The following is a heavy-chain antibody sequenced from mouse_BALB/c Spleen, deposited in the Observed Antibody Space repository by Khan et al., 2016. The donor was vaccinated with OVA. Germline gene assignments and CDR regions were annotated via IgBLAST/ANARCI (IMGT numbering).Heavy chain of an antibody. V-gene: IGHV1-76*01. D-gene: IGHD3-2*02. CDR3: AREEALYHFDY. CDR1: GYIFTTYW. CDR2: IYPGTGIT. J-gene: IGHJ2*01. Sequence: VELKQSGADLVRPGASVKLSCKTSGYIFTTYWIHWVKQRSGQGLEWIARIYPGTGITYYNEKFKGKATLTADKSSSTVNMQVSSLKSEDSAVYFCAREEALYHFDYWGQGTTLTVSS.